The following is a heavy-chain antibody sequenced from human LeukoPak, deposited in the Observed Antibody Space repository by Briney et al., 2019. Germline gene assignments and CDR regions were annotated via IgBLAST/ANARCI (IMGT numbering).Heavy chain of an antibody. J-gene: IGHJ4*02. CDR3: AKVMAAAGTWFFDY. CDR2: ARASGGIT. Sequence: GGSLRLSCVASGFTFTTYAMSWVRQAPGKGLESVSTARASGGITYYADSVKGRFTISRDSSKNTLHLQMNSLRAEDTAVYYCAKVMAAAGTWFFDYWSQGTLVTVSS. CDR1: GFTFTTYA. V-gene: IGHV3-23*01. D-gene: IGHD6-13*01.